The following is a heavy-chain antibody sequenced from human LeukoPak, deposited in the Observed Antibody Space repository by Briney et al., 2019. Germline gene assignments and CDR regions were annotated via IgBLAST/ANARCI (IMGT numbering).Heavy chain of an antibody. CDR3: ARDGNSGWYTGENYYYYGMDD. Sequence: GRSLRLSCAASGFTFSSFAMHWVRQAPDKGLEWVAVISYDGTNKDYADSVKGRFTMSRDNSKNTLYLQMNSLRLEDTALYYCARDGNSGWYTGENYYYYGMDDLGQGTTVTVSS. V-gene: IGHV3-30-3*01. CDR2: ISYDGTNK. J-gene: IGHJ6*02. CDR1: GFTFSSFA. D-gene: IGHD6-19*01.